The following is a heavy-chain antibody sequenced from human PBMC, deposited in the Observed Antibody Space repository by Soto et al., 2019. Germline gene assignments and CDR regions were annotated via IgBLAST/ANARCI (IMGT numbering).Heavy chain of an antibody. D-gene: IGHD3-9*01. J-gene: IGHJ5*02. CDR1: GYTFTGYY. CDR2: IKSFNGDT. CDR3: ARVVSPYYDVLTGNWFDP. V-gene: IGHV1-2*02. Sequence: QVQLVQSGAEVKEPGASGKVSCKASGYTFTGYYMHWARQAPGQGLEWMGWIKSFNGDTNYAQTFQGRVTLTRDTSISTAYMELSRLKSDDPAVYYCARVVSPYYDVLTGNWFDPWGQGTLVTVSS.